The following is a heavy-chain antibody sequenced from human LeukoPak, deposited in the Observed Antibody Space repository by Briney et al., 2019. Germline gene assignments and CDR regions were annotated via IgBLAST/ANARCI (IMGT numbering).Heavy chain of an antibody. CDR1: GYTFTSYG. CDR2: ISAYNGNT. CDR3: ASGYSSSWYRLPWFDP. Sequence: GASVKVSCKASGYTFTSYGISWVRQAPGQGLEWMGWISAYNGNTNYAQKLQGRVTMTTDTSTSTAYMELRSLRSDDTAVYYCASGYSSSWYRLPWFDPWGQGTLVTVSS. J-gene: IGHJ5*02. D-gene: IGHD6-13*01. V-gene: IGHV1-18*01.